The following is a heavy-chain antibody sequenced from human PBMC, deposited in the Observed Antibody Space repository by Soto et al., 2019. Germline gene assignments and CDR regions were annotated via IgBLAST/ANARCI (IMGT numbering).Heavy chain of an antibody. CDR3: AVLLWFGESTYYYYMDV. CDR2: INHSGST. V-gene: IGHV4-34*01. J-gene: IGHJ6*03. Sequence: SETLSLTCAVYGGSFSGYYWSWIRQPPGKGLEWIGEINHSGSTNYNPSLKSRVTISVDTSKNQFSLKLSSVTAADTAVYYCAVLLWFGESTYYYYMDVWGKGTTVTVSS. CDR1: GGSFSGYY. D-gene: IGHD3-10*01.